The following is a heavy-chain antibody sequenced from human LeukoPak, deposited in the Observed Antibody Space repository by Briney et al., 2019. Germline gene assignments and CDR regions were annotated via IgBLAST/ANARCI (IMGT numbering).Heavy chain of an antibody. V-gene: IGHV3-7*01. CDR3: AFFVREPQN. CDR1: TVIFREYW. J-gene: IGHJ1*01. CDR2: IAHDGSVK. Sequence: GGSLRLSCAASTVIFREYWMGWARQAPGKGLEWVANIAHDGSVKWYVDSVKGRFIISRDNARDSLYLQMNGLRVEDTAIYYCAFFVREPQNWGQGTLVTVSS. D-gene: IGHD3-10*02.